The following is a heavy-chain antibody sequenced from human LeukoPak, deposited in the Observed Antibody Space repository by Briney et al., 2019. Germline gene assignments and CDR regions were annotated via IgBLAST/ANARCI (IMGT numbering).Heavy chain of an antibody. CDR1: GGCISSGGYY. Sequence: SQTLSLTCTVSGGCISSGGYYWSWIRQHPGKGLEWIGYIYYSGSTYYNPSLKSRVTISVDTSKNQFSLKLSSVTAADTAVYYCARFIGIAVAGTIDYWGQGTLVTVSS. D-gene: IGHD6-19*01. V-gene: IGHV4-31*03. J-gene: IGHJ4*02. CDR2: IYYSGST. CDR3: ARFIGIAVAGTIDY.